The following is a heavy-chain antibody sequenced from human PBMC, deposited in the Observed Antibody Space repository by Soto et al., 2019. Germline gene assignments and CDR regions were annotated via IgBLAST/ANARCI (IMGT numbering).Heavy chain of an antibody. V-gene: IGHV4-4*07. J-gene: IGHJ5*02. CDR1: GGAINSYY. CDR3: ARGQRFSDWFDP. CDR2: IHSSGST. Sequence: SETLSLTCTVSGGAINSYYWTWIRQPAGKGLEWIGRIHSSGSTKYNPSLQSRVTMSLDTSKNQFSLRLTSVTAADTAVYYCARGQRFSDWFDPWGQGTLVTVS. D-gene: IGHD3-3*01.